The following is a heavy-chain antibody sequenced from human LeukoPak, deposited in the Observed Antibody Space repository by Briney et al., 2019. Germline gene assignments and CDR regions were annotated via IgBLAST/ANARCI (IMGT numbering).Heavy chain of an antibody. Sequence: PGGSLRLSCAASGFTFDDYGMSWVRQAPGKGLEWVSGINWNGGSTGYEDSVKGRFTISRDNAKNSLYLQMNSLRAEDTALYYCARDYYYDSSGYPLGYWGQGTLVTVSS. V-gene: IGHV3-20*04. CDR2: INWNGGST. J-gene: IGHJ4*02. CDR1: GFTFDDYG. D-gene: IGHD3-22*01. CDR3: ARDYYYDSSGYPLGY.